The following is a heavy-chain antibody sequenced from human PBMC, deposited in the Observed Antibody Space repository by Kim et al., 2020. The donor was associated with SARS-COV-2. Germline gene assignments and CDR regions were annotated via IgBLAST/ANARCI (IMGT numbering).Heavy chain of an antibody. V-gene: IGHV3-13*01. CDR2: IGTAGDT. D-gene: IGHD6-19*01. CDR1: GFTFSSYD. CDR3: ARGGPIKNSSGWYGYYYYYYYMDV. J-gene: IGHJ6*03. Sequence: GGSLRLSCAASGFTFSSYDMHWVRQATGKGLEWVSAIGTAGDTYYPGSVKGRFTISRENAKNSLYLQMNSLRAGDTAVYYCARGGPIKNSSGWYGYYYYYYYMDVWGKGTTVTVSS.